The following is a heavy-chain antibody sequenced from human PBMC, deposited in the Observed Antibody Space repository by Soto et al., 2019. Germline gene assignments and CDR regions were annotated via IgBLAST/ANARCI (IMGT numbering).Heavy chain of an antibody. D-gene: IGHD3-10*01. CDR1: GFTFSSYE. Sequence: PGGSLRLSCAASGFTFSSYEMNWFRQAPGKGLEWVSYISSSGSTIYYADSVKGRFTISRDNAKNSLYLQMNSLRAEDTAVYYCARDLGSSDDPWGQGTLVTVSS. V-gene: IGHV3-48*03. CDR2: ISSSGSTI. J-gene: IGHJ5*02. CDR3: ARDLGSSDDP.